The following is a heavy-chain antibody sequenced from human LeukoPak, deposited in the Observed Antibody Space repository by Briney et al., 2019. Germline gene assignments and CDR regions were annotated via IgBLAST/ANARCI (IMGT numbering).Heavy chain of an antibody. D-gene: IGHD5-24*01. V-gene: IGHV3-23*01. Sequence: GGSLRLSCAASGFTFSSYAMSWVRQAPGKGLEWVSAISGSGGSTYYADSVKGRFTISRDNSKNTLYLQMNSLRAEDTAVYYCAKDDGYSPVPSYYFDYWGQGTLVTVSS. CDR3: AKDDGYSPVPSYYFDY. CDR2: ISGSGGST. J-gene: IGHJ4*02. CDR1: GFTFSSYA.